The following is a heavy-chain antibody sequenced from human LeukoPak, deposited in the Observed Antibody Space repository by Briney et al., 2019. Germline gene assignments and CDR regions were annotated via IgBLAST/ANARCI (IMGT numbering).Heavy chain of an antibody. D-gene: IGHD6-13*01. J-gene: IGHJ4*02. CDR3: ARGNQQLVLDY. V-gene: IGHV3-21*01. CDR2: ITDSSSFI. CDR1: GFTFSSYS. Sequence: PGGSLRLSCAASGFTFSSYSMNWVRQAPGKGLEWVSSITDSSSFIYYADSVKGRFIVSRDNAKNSLYLRMNSLRAAEDTAVYYCARGNQQLVLDYWGQGTLVTVSS.